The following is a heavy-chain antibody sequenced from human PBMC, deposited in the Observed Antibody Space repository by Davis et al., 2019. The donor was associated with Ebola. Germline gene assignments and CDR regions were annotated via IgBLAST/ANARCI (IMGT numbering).Heavy chain of an antibody. Sequence: SVTVSCKASGYTFTSYYMHWVRQAPGQGLEWMGGIIPIFGTANYAQKFQGRVTITADESTSTAYMELSSLRSEDTAVYYCARDHCSSTSCYLVVGWFDPWGQGTLVTVSS. CDR2: IIPIFGTA. D-gene: IGHD2-2*01. J-gene: IGHJ5*02. CDR1: GYTFTSYY. V-gene: IGHV1-69*13. CDR3: ARDHCSSTSCYLVVGWFDP.